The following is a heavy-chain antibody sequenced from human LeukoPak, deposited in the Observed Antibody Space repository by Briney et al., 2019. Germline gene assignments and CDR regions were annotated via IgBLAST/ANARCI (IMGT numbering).Heavy chain of an antibody. CDR2: FDPEEGET. CDR3: ATGLDSLKVGAIFDY. CDR1: GYTLTELS. D-gene: IGHD1-26*01. Sequence: ASVKVSGKVSGYTLTELSMHWVRQAPGKGLEWMGGFDPEEGETIYAQKFQGRVTMTEDTSTDTAYMELSSLRSEDTAVYYCATGLDSLKVGAIFDYWGQGTLVTVSS. V-gene: IGHV1-24*01. J-gene: IGHJ4*02.